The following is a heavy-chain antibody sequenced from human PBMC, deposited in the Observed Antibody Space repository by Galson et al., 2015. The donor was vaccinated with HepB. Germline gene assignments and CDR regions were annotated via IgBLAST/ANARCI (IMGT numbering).Heavy chain of an antibody. D-gene: IGHD5-12*01. J-gene: IGHJ6*02. CDR2: IRYDGSNK. Sequence: SLRLSCAASGFTFSSYGMHWVRQAPGKGLEWVAFIRYDGSNKYYADSVKGRFTISRDNSKNTLYLQMNSLRAEDTAVYYCAKWSTIVATTSYYYYGMDVWGQGTTVTVSS. CDR3: AKWSTIVATTSYYYYGMDV. CDR1: GFTFSSYG. V-gene: IGHV3-30*02.